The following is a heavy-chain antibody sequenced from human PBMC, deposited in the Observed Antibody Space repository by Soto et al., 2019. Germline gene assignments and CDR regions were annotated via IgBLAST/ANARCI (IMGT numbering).Heavy chain of an antibody. CDR2: ISYDGSNK. J-gene: IGHJ3*02. D-gene: IGHD3-3*01. V-gene: IGHV3-30*18. Sequence: QVQLVESGGGVVQPGRSLRLSCAASGFTFSSYGMHWVRQAPGKGLEWVAVISYDGSNKYYADSVKGRFTISRDNSKNPLYLQMTSLRAEDTAVYYCAKDRALLRFLEWLLDDAFDIWGQGTRVTVSS. CDR3: AKDRALLRFLEWLLDDAFDI. CDR1: GFTFSSYG.